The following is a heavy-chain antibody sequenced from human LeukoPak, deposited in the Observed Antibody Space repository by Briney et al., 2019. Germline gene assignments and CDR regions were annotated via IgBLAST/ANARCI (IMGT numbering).Heavy chain of an antibody. D-gene: IGHD2-15*01. CDR3: ARDPPRIVVVVAATNYYGMDV. Sequence: ASVKVSCKASGYTFTSYGISWVRQAPGQGLEWMGWISAYNRNTNYAQKLQGRVTMTTDTSTSTAYMELRSLRSDDTAVYYCARDPPRIVVVVAATNYYGMDVWGQGTTVTVSS. CDR1: GYTFTSYG. CDR2: ISAYNRNT. V-gene: IGHV1-18*01. J-gene: IGHJ6*02.